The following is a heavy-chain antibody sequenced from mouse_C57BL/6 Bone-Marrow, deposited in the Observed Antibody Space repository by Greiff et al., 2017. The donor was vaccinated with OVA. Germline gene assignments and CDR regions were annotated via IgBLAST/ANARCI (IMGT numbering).Heavy chain of an antibody. CDR1: GYAFSSSW. CDR3: ASPSTVVARYFDV. D-gene: IGHD1-1*01. CDR2: IYPGDGDT. V-gene: IGHV1-82*01. J-gene: IGHJ1*03. Sequence: QVQLQQSGPELVKPGASVKISCKASGYAFSSSWMNWVKQRPGKGLEWIGRIYPGDGDTNYNGKFKGKATLTADKSSSTAYMQLSSLTSEDSAVYFCASPSTVVARYFDVWGTGTTVTVSS.